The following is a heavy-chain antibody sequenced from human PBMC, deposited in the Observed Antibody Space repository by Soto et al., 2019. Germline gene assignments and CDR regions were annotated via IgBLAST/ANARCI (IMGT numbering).Heavy chain of an antibody. CDR1: GGTYSPYT. J-gene: IGHJ4*02. CDR2: IIPFLGVT. CDR3: ARGWESSVSTWSFGGF. D-gene: IGHD3-16*01. Sequence: QVQLVQSGAEVKKPGSSVKVSCKSSGGTYSPYTINWVRQAPGQGLEWMGRIIPFLGVTNYGLKFQARVTITADKATNTAYMELRGLRFEETAVYYCARGWESSVSTWSFGGFWGRGALVTVSS. V-gene: IGHV1-69*02.